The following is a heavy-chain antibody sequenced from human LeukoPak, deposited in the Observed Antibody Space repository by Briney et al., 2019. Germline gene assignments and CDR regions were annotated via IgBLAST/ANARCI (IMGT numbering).Heavy chain of an antibody. J-gene: IGHJ4*02. D-gene: IGHD4-17*01. Sequence: PSGTLSLTCAVYGGSFSGYYWTWIRQPPGKGLEWMGEIKHSGSTNYNPSLKSRVTISVDTSKNQFSLKLSSVTAADTAVYYCARGFGYGDYAVDYWGQGTLDTVSS. CDR3: ARGFGYGDYAVDY. CDR2: IKHSGST. CDR1: GGSFSGYY. V-gene: IGHV4-34*01.